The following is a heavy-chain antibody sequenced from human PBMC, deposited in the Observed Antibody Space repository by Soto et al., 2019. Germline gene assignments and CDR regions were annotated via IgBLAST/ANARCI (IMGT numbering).Heavy chain of an antibody. CDR2: MNPNSGNT. J-gene: IGHJ5*02. D-gene: IGHD3-10*01. CDR3: ARPYYYGSGNAYNWFDP. Sequence: ASVKVSCKASGYTFTSYYINWVLQATGQGLEWMGWMNPNSGNTGYAQKFQGRVTMTRSTSISTAYMELSSLRSEDTAVYYCARPYYYGSGNAYNWFDPWGQGTLVTAPQ. CDR1: GYTFTSYY. V-gene: IGHV1-8*01.